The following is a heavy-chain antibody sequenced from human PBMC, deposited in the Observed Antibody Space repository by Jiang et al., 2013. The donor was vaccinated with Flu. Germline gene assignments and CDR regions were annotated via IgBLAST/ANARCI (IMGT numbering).Heavy chain of an antibody. D-gene: IGHD5-12*01. CDR2: INHSGST. CDR1: GESFSGYY. J-gene: IGHJ4*02. V-gene: IGHV4-34*01. Sequence: LLKPSETLSLTCAVYGESFSGYYWSWIRQSPGKGLEWIGEINHSGSTNYNPSLKSRVTVSVDTSKNQFSLKLSSVTAADTAVYYCARRRGWLPFDYWGQGTLVTVSS. CDR3: ARRRGWLPFDY.